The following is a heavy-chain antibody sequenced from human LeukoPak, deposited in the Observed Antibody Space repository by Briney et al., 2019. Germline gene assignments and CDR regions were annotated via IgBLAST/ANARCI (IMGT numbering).Heavy chain of an antibody. V-gene: IGHV4-59*08. CDR3: ARHISGAATLD. Sequence: PSETLSLTCSVSGGSMSNYYGSWIRQPPGKGLEWIAYIYYTGSTYYNPSLKSRVTMSVDTSNNQFSLSLSSVTAADTAVYYCARHISGAATLDWGQGTLVTVSS. CDR2: IYYTGST. CDR1: GGSMSNYY. J-gene: IGHJ4*02. D-gene: IGHD3-3*02.